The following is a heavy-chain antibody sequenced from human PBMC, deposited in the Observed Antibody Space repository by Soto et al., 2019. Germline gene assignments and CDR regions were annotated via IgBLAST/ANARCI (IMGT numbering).Heavy chain of an antibody. CDR1: GFSLSTSGVG. CDR2: IYWVDDK. Sequence: QITLKESGPPLVKPTQTLTLTCTFSGFSLSTSGVGVGWIRQPPGKALEWLALIYWVDDKRYSPTLKSRLTITKDTSKNQVVLTMTNRDPVDTATYYCAHRPEVGYSSGWHAFDYWGQGTLVTVSS. V-gene: IGHV2-5*02. J-gene: IGHJ4*02. D-gene: IGHD6-25*01. CDR3: AHRPEVGYSSGWHAFDY.